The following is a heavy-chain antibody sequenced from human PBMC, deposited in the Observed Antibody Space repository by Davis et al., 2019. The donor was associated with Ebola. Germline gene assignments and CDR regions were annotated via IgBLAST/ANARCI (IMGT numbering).Heavy chain of an antibody. CDR1: GGSIGGFY. J-gene: IGHJ6*03. Sequence: SETLSLTCTVSGGSIGGFYWSWIRQSPGKGPEWIGYIYYRGYTTYNPALKSRVTISVDTSKNQFSLKLSSVTAADTAVYYCARGVLGYYYYYMDVWGKGTTVTVSS. CDR3: ARGVLGYYYYYMDV. CDR2: IYYRGYT. V-gene: IGHV4-59*01. D-gene: IGHD3-16*01.